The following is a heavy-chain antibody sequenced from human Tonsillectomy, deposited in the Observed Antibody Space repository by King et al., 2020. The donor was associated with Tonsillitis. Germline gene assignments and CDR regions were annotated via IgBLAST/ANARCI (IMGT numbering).Heavy chain of an antibody. Sequence: QLQESGPGLVKPSQTLSLTCTVSGGSISSGDYYWSWIRQPPGKGLEWIGYIYYSGSTYYNPSLKSRVTISVDTSKNQFSLKLSSVTAADTAVYYCASDRGYSGYENDYWGQGTLVTVSS. CDR3: ASDRGYSGYENDY. V-gene: IGHV4-30-4*01. D-gene: IGHD5-12*01. J-gene: IGHJ4*02. CDR2: IYYSGST. CDR1: GGSISSGDYY.